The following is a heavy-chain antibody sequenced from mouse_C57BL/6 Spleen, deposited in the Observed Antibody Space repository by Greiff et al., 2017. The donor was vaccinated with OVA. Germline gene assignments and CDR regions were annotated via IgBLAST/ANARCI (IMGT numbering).Heavy chain of an antibody. Sequence: EVKVVESGGGLVQLKGSLKLSCAASGFTFNTYAMHWVRQAPGKGLEWVARIRSKSSNYATYYADSVKDRLTISRNDSQSMLYLQMNNLKTEDTAMYYCVRDQAGYYGNWGYAMDYWGQGTSVTVSS. CDR3: VRDQAGYYGNWGYAMDY. CDR1: GFTFNTYA. J-gene: IGHJ4*01. D-gene: IGHD2-1*01. CDR2: IRSKSSNYAT. V-gene: IGHV10-3*01.